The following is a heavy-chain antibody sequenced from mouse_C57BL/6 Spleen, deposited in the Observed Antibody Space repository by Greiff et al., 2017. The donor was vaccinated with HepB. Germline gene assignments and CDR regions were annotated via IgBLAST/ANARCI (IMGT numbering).Heavy chain of an antibody. D-gene: IGHD4-1*01. V-gene: IGHV1-4*01. Sequence: VQLQQSGAELARPGASVKMSCKASGYTFTSYTMHWVKQRPGQGLEWIGYINPSSGYTKYNQKFKDKATLTADKSSSTAYMQLSSLTSEDSAVYDCARGGNWDVGYWGQGTTLTVSS. CDR1: GYTFTSYT. CDR2: INPSSGYT. J-gene: IGHJ2*01. CDR3: ARGGNWDVGY.